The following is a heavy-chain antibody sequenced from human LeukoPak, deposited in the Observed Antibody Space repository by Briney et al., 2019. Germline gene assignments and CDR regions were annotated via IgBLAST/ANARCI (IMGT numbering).Heavy chain of an antibody. Sequence: ASVKVSCKASGYTFTGYYMHWVRQAPGQGLEWMGWINPNSGGTKYAQNFQGRVTMTRDTSINTAYMELSRLRSDDTAIYYCAREASGSWFDPWGQGTLVTVSS. D-gene: IGHD3-10*01. CDR3: AREASGSWFDP. CDR2: INPNSGGT. CDR1: GYTFTGYY. V-gene: IGHV1-2*02. J-gene: IGHJ5*02.